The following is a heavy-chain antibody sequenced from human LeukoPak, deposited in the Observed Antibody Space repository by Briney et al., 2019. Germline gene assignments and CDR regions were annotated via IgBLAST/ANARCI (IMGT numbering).Heavy chain of an antibody. CDR1: GGSFSGYY. J-gene: IGHJ4*02. V-gene: IGHV4-34*01. CDR2: INHSGST. D-gene: IGHD3-22*01. Sequence: SETLSLTCAVYGGSFSGYYWSWIRQPPGKGLEWIGEINHSGSTNYNPSLKSQVTISVDTSKNQFSLKLSSVTAADTAVYYCARGIGDYYDSSGYYVDYWGQGTLVTVSS. CDR3: ARGIGDYYDSSGYYVDY.